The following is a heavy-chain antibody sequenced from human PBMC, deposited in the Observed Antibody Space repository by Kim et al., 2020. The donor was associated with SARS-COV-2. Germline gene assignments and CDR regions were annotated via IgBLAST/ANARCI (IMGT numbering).Heavy chain of an antibody. V-gene: IGHV1-18*04. CDR3: ARGSWEEQLVGRENWFDP. J-gene: IGHJ5*02. CDR1: GYTFTSYG. Sequence: ASVKVSCKASGYTFTSYGISWVRQAPGQGLEWMGWISAYNGNTNYAQKLQGRVTMTTDTSTSTAYMELRSLRSDDTAVYYCARGSWEEQLVGRENWFDPWGQILLVTVS. CDR2: ISAYNGNT. D-gene: IGHD6-13*01.